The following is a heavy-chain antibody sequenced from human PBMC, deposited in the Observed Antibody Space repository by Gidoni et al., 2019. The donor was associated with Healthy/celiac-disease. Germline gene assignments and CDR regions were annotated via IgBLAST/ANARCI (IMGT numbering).Heavy chain of an antibody. CDR1: GGSIRSYH. Sequence: QVQLQESGPGLVKPSETLSLTCTASGGSIRSYHWSWIRQPPGKGLEWIGYIYYSGSTNYNPSLKSRVTISVDTSKNQFSLKLSSVTAADTAVYYCASDTQWGQGTLVTVSS. CDR2: IYYSGST. J-gene: IGHJ4*02. CDR3: ASDTQ. V-gene: IGHV4-59*01.